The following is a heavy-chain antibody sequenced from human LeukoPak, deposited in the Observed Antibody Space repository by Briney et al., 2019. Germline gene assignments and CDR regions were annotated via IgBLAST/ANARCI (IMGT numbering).Heavy chain of an antibody. Sequence: SETLSLTCAVYGGSFSGYYWSWIRQPPGKGLEWIGKINHSGSTNYNPSLKSRVTISVDTSKNQFSLKLSSVTAADTAVYYCARTGAIVPIDYWGQGTLVTVSS. CDR1: GGSFSGYY. V-gene: IGHV4-34*01. CDR3: ARTGAIVPIDY. CDR2: INHSGST. J-gene: IGHJ4*02. D-gene: IGHD1-26*01.